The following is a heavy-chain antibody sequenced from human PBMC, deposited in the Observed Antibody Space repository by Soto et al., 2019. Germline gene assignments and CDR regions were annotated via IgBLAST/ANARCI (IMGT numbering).Heavy chain of an antibody. CDR1: GGSFSGYY. CDR2: INHSGST. Sequence: SETLSVTCAVYGGSFSGYYLSWIRQHPGKGLEWIGEINHSGSTNYNPSLKSRVTISVDTSKNQFSLKLSSVTAADTAVYYCARGGVDSSSWYSSYYYYYYMDVWGKGTTVTVSS. J-gene: IGHJ6*03. CDR3: ARGGVDSSSWYSSYYYYYYMDV. D-gene: IGHD6-13*01. V-gene: IGHV4-34*01.